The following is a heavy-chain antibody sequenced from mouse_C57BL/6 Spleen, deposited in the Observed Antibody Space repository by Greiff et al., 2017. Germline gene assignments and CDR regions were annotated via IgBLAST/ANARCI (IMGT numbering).Heavy chain of an antibody. CDR2: IDPETGGT. CDR1: GYTFTDYE. CDR3: TRGGSDY. J-gene: IGHJ2*01. Sequence: VQLQQSGAELVRPGSSVTLSCKASGYTFTDYEMHWVKQTPVHGLEWIGAIDPETGGTAYNQKFKGKAILTADKSSSTAYMELRSLTSEDSAVYYWTRGGSDYWGQGTTLTVSA. V-gene: IGHV1-15*01.